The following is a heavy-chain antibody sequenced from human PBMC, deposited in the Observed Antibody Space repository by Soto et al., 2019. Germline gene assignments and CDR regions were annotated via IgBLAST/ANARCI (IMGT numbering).Heavy chain of an antibody. J-gene: IGHJ6*02. CDR1: VYSFSCFC. CDR3: ANHGYGSGCYYNHSYVMDV. V-gene: IGHV5-10-1*01. D-gene: IGHD3-10*01. Sequence: PGESLKISCEGSVYSFSCFCISWVRQMPGKGLEGMGKINPSDSYTKYSPSFQGHVTISADKSISTVYLQWSSMKASDTAMYYCANHGYGSGCYYNHSYVMDVWGQGTTVTVSS. CDR2: INPSDSYT.